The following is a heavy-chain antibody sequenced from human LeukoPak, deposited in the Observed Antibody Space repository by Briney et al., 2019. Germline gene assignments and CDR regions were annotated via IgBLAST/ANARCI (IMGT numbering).Heavy chain of an antibody. CDR3: ARDRGPQWWGSFDY. Sequence: ASVKVSCKASGYTFTGHYIHWVRQAPGQGLEWMGWINPNSGDTSYAQKFQGTVTMTRDTSISTAYMGLSRLISDDTALYYCARDRGPQWWGSFDYWGQGTPVTVSS. CDR1: GYTFTGHY. J-gene: IGHJ4*02. V-gene: IGHV1-2*02. D-gene: IGHD3-16*01. CDR2: INPNSGDT.